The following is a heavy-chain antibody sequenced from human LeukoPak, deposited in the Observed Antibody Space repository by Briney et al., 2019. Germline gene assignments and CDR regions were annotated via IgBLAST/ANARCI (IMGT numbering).Heavy chain of an antibody. V-gene: IGHV4-34*01. D-gene: IGHD6-6*01. CDR3: ARVRQQYSSLPYASNAFDS. CDR2: INHSGST. Sequence: PSETLSLTCAVYGGSFSGYYWSWIRQPPGKGLEWMGEINHSGSTNYNSSLKRRSPISVDAAKTQFSLKLSSVTAADTAVYYCARVRQQYSSLPYASNAFDSWGQGTMVTVSS. J-gene: IGHJ3*02. CDR1: GGSFSGYY.